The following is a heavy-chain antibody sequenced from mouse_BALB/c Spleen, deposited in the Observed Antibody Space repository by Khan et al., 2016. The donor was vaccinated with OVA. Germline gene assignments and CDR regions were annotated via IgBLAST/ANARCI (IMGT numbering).Heavy chain of an antibody. CDR1: GYSFTSYY. V-gene: IGHV1S135*01. D-gene: IGHD2-2*01. CDR3: TIHGYVALFTY. CDR2: IDPFSGGT. Sequence: VHVKQSGPELMKPGASVKISCKGSGYSFTSYYIHWVMQSHGKSLEWIGYIDPFSGGTTYNQKFKGKATLTVDKSSSTAYIHLSNLTSEDSAVYYCTIHGYVALFTYWGQGTLVTVSA. J-gene: IGHJ3*01.